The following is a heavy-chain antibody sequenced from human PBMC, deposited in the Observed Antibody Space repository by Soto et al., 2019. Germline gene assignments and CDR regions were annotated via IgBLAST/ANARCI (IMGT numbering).Heavy chain of an antibody. CDR2: INAGNGNT. J-gene: IGHJ5*02. CDR3: AKDQLYIRGVIHHWFDP. CDR1: GYTFTSYA. D-gene: IGHD3-10*02. Sequence: ASVKVSCKASGYTFTSYAMHWVRQAPGQRLEWMGWINAGNGNTKYSQKFQGRVTITRDTSASTAYMELSSLRSEDTAVYYCAKDQLYIRGVIHHWFDPWGQGTRVTVSS. V-gene: IGHV1-3*01.